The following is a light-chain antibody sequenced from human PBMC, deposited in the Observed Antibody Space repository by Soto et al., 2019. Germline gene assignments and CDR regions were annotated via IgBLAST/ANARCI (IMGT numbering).Light chain of an antibody. V-gene: IGKV1-5*03. CDR3: QQYDTYSRT. CDR1: QSVSNW. CDR2: EES. Sequence: DIQMTQSPSALSASVGDRVTITCRASQSVSNWLAWYRQKPGEAPKLLIYEESTLERGVPSRFSGSRSGTEFSLTISSLQPDDFATFYCQQYDTYSRTFGQGTKV. J-gene: IGKJ1*01.